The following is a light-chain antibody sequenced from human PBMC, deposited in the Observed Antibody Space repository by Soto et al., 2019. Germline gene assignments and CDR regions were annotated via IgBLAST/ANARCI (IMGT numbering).Light chain of an antibody. V-gene: IGLV2-23*01. CDR1: SGDVGTYNL. CDR3: SSYAGAVA. J-gene: IGLJ2*01. CDR2: EGS. Sequence: QSALTQPASVSGSPGQSITISCTGTSGDVGTYNLVSWYQHHPGKAPKLMIYEGSNRPSGVSHRFSGSQSGNTASLTISGLQAEDEADYSCSSYAGAVAFGGGTKLTVL.